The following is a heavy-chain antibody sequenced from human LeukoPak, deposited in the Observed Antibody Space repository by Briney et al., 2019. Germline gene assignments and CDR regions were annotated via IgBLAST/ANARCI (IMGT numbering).Heavy chain of an antibody. V-gene: IGHV1-24*01. CDR2: FDPEDGET. Sequence: ASVKVSCKVSGYTLTELSMHWVRQAPGKGLEWMGGFDPEDGETIYAQKFQGRVTMTADTSTDTAYMELSSLRSEDTAVYYCATLVATNYFDYWGQGTLVTVSP. CDR1: GYTLTELS. CDR3: ATLVATNYFDY. D-gene: IGHD5-12*01. J-gene: IGHJ4*02.